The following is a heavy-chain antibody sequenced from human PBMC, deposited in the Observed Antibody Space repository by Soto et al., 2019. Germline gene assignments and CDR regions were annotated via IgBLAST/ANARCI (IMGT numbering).Heavy chain of an antibody. CDR2: IFSNDEK. V-gene: IGHV2-26*01. CDR3: AGVSQNPYQYYYYGMDV. CDR1: GFSLSNARMG. Sequence: QVTLKESGPVLVKPTEPLTLTCTVSGFSLSNARMGVSWIRQPPGKALEWLAHIFSNDEKSYSTSLKSRLTISKDTSKSQVVLTMTNMDPVDTATYYCAGVSQNPYQYYYYGMDVWGQGTTVTVSS. D-gene: IGHD3-10*01. J-gene: IGHJ6*02.